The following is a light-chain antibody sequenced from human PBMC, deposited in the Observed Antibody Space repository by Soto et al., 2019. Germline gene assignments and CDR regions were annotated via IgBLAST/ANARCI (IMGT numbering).Light chain of an antibody. J-gene: IGKJ1*01. V-gene: IGKV1-5*01. CDR2: DGT. CDR1: QSVGSW. CDR3: QQYESHSEA. Sequence: DIQLTQSPSTLSASVGDRVSITCWASQSVGSWLAWHQKKPGKAPKLLIFDGTYLESGVPSRFSGSGSGTDFTLTINDLKPDDPATYYGQQYESHSEAFGQGTKVEVK.